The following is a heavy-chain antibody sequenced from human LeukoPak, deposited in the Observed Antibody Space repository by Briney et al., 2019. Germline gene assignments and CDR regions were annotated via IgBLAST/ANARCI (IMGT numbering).Heavy chain of an antibody. CDR1: GLTVSSSY. CDR3: AKTSVGGGRIIGSGYFDN. CDR2: IYSDGGT. J-gene: IGHJ4*02. D-gene: IGHD2-15*01. Sequence: PGGSLRLSCAASGLTVSSSYMSWVRQAPGKGLEWVSVIYSDGGTYYADSVKDRFTISRDNSKNTLYLQMNSLRAEDTAVYYCAKTSVGGGRIIGSGYFDNWGQGTLVTVSS. V-gene: IGHV3-66*01.